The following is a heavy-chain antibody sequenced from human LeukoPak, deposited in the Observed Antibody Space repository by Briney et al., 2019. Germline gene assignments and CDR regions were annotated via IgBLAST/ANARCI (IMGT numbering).Heavy chain of an antibody. D-gene: IGHD2/OR15-2a*01. CDR3: ARGDYFDDSASPVDY. V-gene: IGHV3-48*01. CDR2: ISSSSGTI. J-gene: IGHJ4*02. Sequence: GGSLRLSCAASGFTFSSYSMNWVRQAPGKGLEWVSYISSSSGTILYADSMKGRFTISRDNAKNSLYLQMNSLRAEDTAVYYCARGDYFDDSASPVDYWGQGTLVTVSS. CDR1: GFTFSSYS.